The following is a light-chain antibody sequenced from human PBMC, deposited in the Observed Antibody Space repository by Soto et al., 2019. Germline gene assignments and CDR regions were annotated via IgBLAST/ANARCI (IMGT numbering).Light chain of an antibody. CDR3: QQRSNWPLIT. CDR1: QSVSSY. CDR2: DAS. J-gene: IGKJ5*01. V-gene: IGKV3-11*01. Sequence: EIVLTQSPATLSLSPGERATLSGRASQSVSSYLAWYQQKPGQAPRLLIYDASNRATGIPARFSGSGSGTDFTLTISSLEPEDFAVYYCQQRSNWPLITFGQGTRLEI.